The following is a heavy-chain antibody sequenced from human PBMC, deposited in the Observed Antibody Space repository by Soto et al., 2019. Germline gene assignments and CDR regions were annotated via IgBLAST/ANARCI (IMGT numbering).Heavy chain of an antibody. CDR1: GFTFSTYA. V-gene: IGHV3-23*01. J-gene: IGHJ6*02. CDR2: ISGRSSTT. Sequence: GVLRLSCAASGFTFSTYAMSWVRQAPGKGLEWVSGISGRSSTTYYADSVKGRFTISRDNSKNTLYLQMNSPRAEDTAIYYCARLVTVATSYYYGMDVWGQGNTVTVSS. D-gene: IGHD2-2*01. CDR3: ARLVTVATSYYYGMDV.